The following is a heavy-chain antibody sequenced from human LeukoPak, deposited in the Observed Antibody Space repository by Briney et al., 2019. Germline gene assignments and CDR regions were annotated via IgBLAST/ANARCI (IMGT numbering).Heavy chain of an antibody. CDR1: GFTFSDYY. Sequence: GGSLRLSCAASGFTFSDYYMSWIRQAPGKGLEWVSYISSSGSTIYYADSVKGRLTTSRDNAKNSLYLQMNSLRAEDTAVYYCARLNPSELFDYWGQGTLVTVSS. D-gene: IGHD1-26*01. J-gene: IGHJ4*02. CDR3: ARLNPSELFDY. CDR2: ISSSGSTI. V-gene: IGHV3-11*01.